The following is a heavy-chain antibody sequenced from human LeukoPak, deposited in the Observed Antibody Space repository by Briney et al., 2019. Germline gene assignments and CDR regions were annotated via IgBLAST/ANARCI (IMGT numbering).Heavy chain of an antibody. CDR2: IWYDGSNK. Sequence: GWSLRLSCAASGFTFNSYGMHWVRQAPGKGLEWVALIWYDGSNKYYADSVKGRFTISRDNSKNTLDLQMNSLTAEDTAVYYCARAKPGITPPGGYWGQGTLVTVSS. D-gene: IGHD5-24*01. J-gene: IGHJ4*02. CDR1: GFTFNSYG. CDR3: ARAKPGITPPGGY. V-gene: IGHV3-33*01.